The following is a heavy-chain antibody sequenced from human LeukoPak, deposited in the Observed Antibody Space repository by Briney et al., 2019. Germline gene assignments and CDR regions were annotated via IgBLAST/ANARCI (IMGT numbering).Heavy chain of an antibody. CDR1: GFTFDDYA. D-gene: IGHD2-15*01. V-gene: IGHV3-9*01. CDR3: ARDKVQGSEWGSNFDY. J-gene: IGHJ4*02. Sequence: GGSLRLSCAASGFTFDDYAMHWVRQTPGKGLEWVSGISWNSGIIGYADSVKGRFTISRDNAKNSLYLQMNSLRAEDTAVYYCARDKVQGSEWGSNFDYWGQGTLVTVSS. CDR2: ISWNSGII.